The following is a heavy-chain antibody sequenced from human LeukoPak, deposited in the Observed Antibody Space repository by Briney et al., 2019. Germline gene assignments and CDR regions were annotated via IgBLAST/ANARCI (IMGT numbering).Heavy chain of an antibody. CDR2: ISSSGSTI. CDR1: GFTFSDYY. J-gene: IGHJ6*02. Sequence: PGGSLRPSCAASGFTFSDYYMSWIRQAPGKGLEWISYISSSGSTIYYADSVKGRFTISRDNAKNSLYLQMNSLRAEDTAVYFCARVQPPYYYGTDVWGQGTTVTVSS. D-gene: IGHD3-10*01. V-gene: IGHV3-11*01. CDR3: ARVQPPYYYGTDV.